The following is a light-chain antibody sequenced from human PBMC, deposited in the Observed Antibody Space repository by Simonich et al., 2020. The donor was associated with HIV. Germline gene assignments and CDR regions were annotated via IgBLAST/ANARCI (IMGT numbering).Light chain of an antibody. J-gene: IGKJ1*01. CDR2: AAS. Sequence: AIRMTQSQSSLSASTGDSVTITCRANQGISIYLAWYQQKPGKAPKLRIYAASTLQSGVPSRFSGSGSGTDFTLTISCLQSEDFATYYCQQYYSYPWTFGQGTKVEIK. V-gene: IGKV1-8*01. CDR3: QQYYSYPWT. CDR1: QGISIY.